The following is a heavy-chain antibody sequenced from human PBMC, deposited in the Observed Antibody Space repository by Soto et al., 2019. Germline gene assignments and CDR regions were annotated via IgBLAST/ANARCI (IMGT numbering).Heavy chain of an antibody. Sequence: ASVKVSCKASGYTFTGYYMHWVRQAPGQGLEWMGWINPNSGGTNYAQKFQGWVTMTRDTSISTAYMELSRLRSDDTAVYYCARDSQSIAAAGYYYYGMDVWGQGXTVTVYS. CDR2: INPNSGGT. V-gene: IGHV1-2*04. CDR3: ARDSQSIAAAGYYYYGMDV. J-gene: IGHJ6*02. CDR1: GYTFTGYY. D-gene: IGHD6-13*01.